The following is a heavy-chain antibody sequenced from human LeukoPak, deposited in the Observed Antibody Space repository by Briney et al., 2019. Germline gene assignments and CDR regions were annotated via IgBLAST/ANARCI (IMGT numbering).Heavy chain of an antibody. CDR1: GFTFSSYG. CDR2: ISGSGDST. D-gene: IGHD5-24*01. J-gene: IGHJ4*02. V-gene: IGHV3-23*01. CDR3: AKDPVEMATITGGLFDY. Sequence: GETLRLSCAASGFTFSSYGMSWVRQAPGKGLEWVSTISGSGDSTYYADSVKGRFTISRDNSKNTLYLQMNSLRAEDTAVYYCAKDPVEMATITGGLFDYWGQGTLVTVSS.